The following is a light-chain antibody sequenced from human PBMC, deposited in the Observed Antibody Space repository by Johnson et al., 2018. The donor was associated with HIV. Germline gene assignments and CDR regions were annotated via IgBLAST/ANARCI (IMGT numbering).Light chain of an antibody. J-gene: IGLJ1*01. V-gene: IGLV1-51*01. CDR1: SSNIGDNY. CDR3: GTWDNSLKAEV. CDR2: ENN. Sequence: QSVLTQPPSVSAAPGHNVSISCSGTSSNIGDNYISWYQQLPGAAPKLLIYENNKRPSWIPDRFSGSTSGASATLAITGLQTGDEADYYCGTWDNSLKAEVFGTGTKVTVL.